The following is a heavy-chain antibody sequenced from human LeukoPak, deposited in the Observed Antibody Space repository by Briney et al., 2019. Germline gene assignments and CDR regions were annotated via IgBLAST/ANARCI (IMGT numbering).Heavy chain of an antibody. CDR3: AASDRGYSYGHTNYYGMDV. CDR2: INPNSGGT. D-gene: IGHD5-18*01. CDR1: GYTFTGYY. V-gene: IGHV1-2*06. Sequence: ASVKVSCKASGYTFTGYYMHWVRQAPGQGLEWMGRINPNSGGTNYAQKFQGRVTMTRDTSISTAYMELSRLRSDDTAVYYCAASDRGYSYGHTNYYGMDVWGQGTTVTVSS. J-gene: IGHJ6*02.